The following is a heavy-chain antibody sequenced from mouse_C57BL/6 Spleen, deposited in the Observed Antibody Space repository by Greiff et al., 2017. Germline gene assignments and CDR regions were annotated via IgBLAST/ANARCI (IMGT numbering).Heavy chain of an antibody. J-gene: IGHJ2*01. CDR2: INPSTGGT. CDR1: GYSFTGYY. Sequence: EVQLQQSGPELVKPGASVKISCKASGYSFTGYYMNWVKQSPEKSLEWIGEINPSTGGTNYNQKFKAKATLTVDKSSSTAYMQLKSLTSEDSAVYYCARSGKTGTFFDYWGQGTTLTVSS. CDR3: ARSGKTGTFFDY. V-gene: IGHV1-42*01. D-gene: IGHD4-1*01.